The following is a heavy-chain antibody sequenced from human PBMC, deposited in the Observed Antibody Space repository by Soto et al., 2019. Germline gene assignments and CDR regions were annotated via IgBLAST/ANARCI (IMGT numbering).Heavy chain of an antibody. CDR1: GYTFTSYA. CDR2: INAGNGNT. V-gene: IGHV1-3*01. Sequence: QVQLVQSGAEVKKPGASVKVSCKASGYTFTSYAMHWVRQAPGQRLEWMGWINAGNGNTKYSQKFQGRVTITRDTSASTAYMELSSLRSEDTAVYYCASEYCSGGSCTLYYGIDVWGQGTTVTVSS. CDR3: ASEYCSGGSCTLYYGIDV. J-gene: IGHJ6*02. D-gene: IGHD2-15*01.